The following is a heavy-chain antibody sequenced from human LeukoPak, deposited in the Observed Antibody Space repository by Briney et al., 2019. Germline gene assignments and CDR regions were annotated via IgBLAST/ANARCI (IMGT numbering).Heavy chain of an antibody. V-gene: IGHV3-23*01. CDR2: ISGSGGST. D-gene: IGHD2-15*01. CDR3: AKDGTRYCSGGSCYSTPY. Sequence: GGSLRLSCAASGFTFSSYAMSWVRQAPGRGLEWVSAISGSGGSTYYADSVKGRFTISRDNSKNTLYLQMNSLRAEDTAVYYRAKDGTRYCSGGSCYSTPYWGQGTLVTVSS. J-gene: IGHJ4*02. CDR1: GFTFSSYA.